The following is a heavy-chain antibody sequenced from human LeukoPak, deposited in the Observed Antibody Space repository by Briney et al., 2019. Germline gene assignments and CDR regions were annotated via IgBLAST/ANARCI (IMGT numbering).Heavy chain of an antibody. D-gene: IGHD6-13*01. V-gene: IGHV3-30*18. Sequence: GGSLRLSCAASGFTFSSYGMHWVRQAPGKGLEWVAVISYDGSNKYYADSVKGRFTISRDNSKNTLYLQMNSLRAEDTAVYYCAKNKAAAGTFDYWGQGTLVTVSS. J-gene: IGHJ4*02. CDR1: GFTFSSYG. CDR2: ISYDGSNK. CDR3: AKNKAAAGTFDY.